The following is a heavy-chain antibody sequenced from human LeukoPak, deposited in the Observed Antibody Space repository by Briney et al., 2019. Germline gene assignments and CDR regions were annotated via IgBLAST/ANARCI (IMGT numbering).Heavy chain of an antibody. CDR1: GGSLSSSSYY. CDR2: IYYSGST. J-gene: IGHJ4*02. CDR3: ARYCSSTSCYSTFDY. V-gene: IGHV4-39*01. Sequence: SETLSLTCTVSGGSLSSSSYYWGWIRQSPGKGLEWIGSIYYSGSTYYNPSLKSRVTISVDTSKNQFSLKLSSVTAADTAVYYCARYCSSTSCYSTFDYWGQGTLVTVSS. D-gene: IGHD2-2*01.